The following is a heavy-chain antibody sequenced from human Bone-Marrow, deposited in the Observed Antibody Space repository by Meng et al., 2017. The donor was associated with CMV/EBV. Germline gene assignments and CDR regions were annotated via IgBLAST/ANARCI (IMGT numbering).Heavy chain of an antibody. D-gene: IGHD4-17*01. CDR1: GSSVSSGSYY. J-gene: IGHJ6*02. Sequence: SETPSLTCIVSGSSVSSGSYYWSWIRQPPGKGLEWIGYIYYSGSTNYNPSLKSRVTISVDTSKNQFSLKLSSVTAADTAVYYCARAERTVTTSNYYYGMDVWGQGTTVTVSS. CDR3: ARAERTVTTSNYYYGMDV. V-gene: IGHV4-61*01. CDR2: IYYSGST.